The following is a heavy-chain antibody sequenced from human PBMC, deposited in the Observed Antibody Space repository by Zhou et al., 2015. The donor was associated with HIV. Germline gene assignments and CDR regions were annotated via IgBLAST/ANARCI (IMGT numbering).Heavy chain of an antibody. D-gene: IGHD5-12*01. CDR3: ARGEGPKVATILEGYFDY. Sequence: QVQLVQSGAEVKKPGSSVKVSCKASGGTFSSYAISWVRQAPGQGLEWMGGIIPIFGTANYAQKFQGRVTITADESTSTAYMELSSLRSEDTAVYYCARGEGPKVATILEGYFDYWGQGTLVTVSS. J-gene: IGHJ4*02. CDR1: GGTFSSYA. CDR2: IIPIFGTA. V-gene: IGHV1-69*01.